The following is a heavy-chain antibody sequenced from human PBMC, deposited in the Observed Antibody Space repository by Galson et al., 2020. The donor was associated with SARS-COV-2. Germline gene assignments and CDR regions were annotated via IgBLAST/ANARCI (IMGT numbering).Heavy chain of an antibody. Sequence: SETLSLTCTVSGGPVSSDRYYWSWIRQPPGKGLEWIGYVSYGGGSSYNPSLKSRVTISVDTSKNQFSLKVSSVTAADTALYYCARETYDSSGYYYDYWGQGTLVTVSS. CDR3: ARETYDSSGYYYDY. CDR1: GGPVSSDRYY. J-gene: IGHJ4*02. V-gene: IGHV4-61*01. CDR2: VSYGGGS. D-gene: IGHD3-22*01.